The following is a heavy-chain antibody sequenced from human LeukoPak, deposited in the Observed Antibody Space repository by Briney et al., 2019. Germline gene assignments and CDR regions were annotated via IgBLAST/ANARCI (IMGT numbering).Heavy chain of an antibody. D-gene: IGHD3-10*01. V-gene: IGHV4-34*01. Sequence: PSETLSLTCAVYGGSFSGYYWSWIRQPPGKGLEWIGEINHSGSTNSNRSLKSRVTLAVDTSKNQFSLKLSSVTAADTAVYYCARGSYGYYGSGSYYYYYYYMDVWGKGTTVTVSS. CDR1: GGSFSGYY. J-gene: IGHJ6*03. CDR3: ARGSYGYYGSGSYYYYYYYMDV. CDR2: INHSGST.